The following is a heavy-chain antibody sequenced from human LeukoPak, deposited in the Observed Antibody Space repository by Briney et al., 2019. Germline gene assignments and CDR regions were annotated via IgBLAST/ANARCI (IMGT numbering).Heavy chain of an antibody. D-gene: IGHD1-26*01. Sequence: GGSLRLSCAASGFTFSSYSMNWVRQAPGKGLEWVSYISSSSSTIYYADSVKGRFTISRDNAKNSLYLQMNSLRAEDTAVYYCARDSGSYGDYWGQGTLVTVSS. J-gene: IGHJ4*02. CDR3: ARDSGSYGDY. CDR1: GFTFSSYS. V-gene: IGHV3-48*01. CDR2: ISSSSSTI.